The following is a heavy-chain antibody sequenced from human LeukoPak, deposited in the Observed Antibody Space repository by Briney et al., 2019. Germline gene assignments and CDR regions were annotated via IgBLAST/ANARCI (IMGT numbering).Heavy chain of an antibody. V-gene: IGHV1-2*06. CDR2: INPNSGGT. D-gene: IGHD3-3*01. J-gene: IGHJ4*02. CDR1: GYTFTGYY. CDR3: AYDDFWSGYCLFCY. Sequence: ASVKVSCKASGYTFTGYYMHWVRQAPGQGLEWMGRINPNSGGTNYAQKFQGRVTVTRDTSISTAYMELSRLRSDDTAVYYCAYDDFWSGYCLFCYWGQGTLVTVSS.